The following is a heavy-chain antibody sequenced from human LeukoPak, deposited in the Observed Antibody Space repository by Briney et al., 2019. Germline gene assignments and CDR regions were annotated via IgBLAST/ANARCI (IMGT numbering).Heavy chain of an antibody. CDR2: IKQDGSEK. V-gene: IGHV3-7*03. CDR1: GYTFTSYG. Sequence: GASVKVSCKASGYTFTSYGISWVRQAPGKGLEWVANIKQDGSEKYYVDSVKGRFTISRDNAKNSLYLQMNSLRAEDTAVYYCARDRQQLAIFFDYWGQGTLVTVSS. CDR3: ARDRQQLAIFFDY. D-gene: IGHD6-6*01. J-gene: IGHJ4*02.